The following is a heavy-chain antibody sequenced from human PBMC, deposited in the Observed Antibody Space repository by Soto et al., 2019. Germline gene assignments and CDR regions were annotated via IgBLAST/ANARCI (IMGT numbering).Heavy chain of an antibody. D-gene: IGHD3-22*01. Sequence: QVQLVESGGGVVQPGRSLRLSCAASEFTFSDYAMHWVRQAPGKGLEWVAVISDDGDKVFYADSMKDRLTISRDNSKSTLFLQPTSLGPEDTALYYCARAHYHDSSGPNGHAFDIWGQGTLVTVSS. J-gene: IGHJ3*02. V-gene: IGHV3-30-3*01. CDR3: ARAHYHDSSGPNGHAFDI. CDR1: EFTFSDYA. CDR2: ISDDGDKV.